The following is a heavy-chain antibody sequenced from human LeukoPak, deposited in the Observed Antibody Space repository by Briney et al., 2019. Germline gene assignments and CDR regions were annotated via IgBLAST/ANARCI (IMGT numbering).Heavy chain of an antibody. CDR3: ASIVVTAMAEYFQH. CDR2: INHSGST. CDR1: GGSFSGYY. D-gene: IGHD2-21*02. J-gene: IGHJ1*01. Sequence: SETLSLTCAVYGGSFSGYYWSWIRQPPGKGLEWIGEINHSGSTNYNPSLKSRVTISVDTSKNQFSLKLSSVTAADTAVYYCASIVVTAMAEYFQHWGQGTLVTVSS. V-gene: IGHV4-34*01.